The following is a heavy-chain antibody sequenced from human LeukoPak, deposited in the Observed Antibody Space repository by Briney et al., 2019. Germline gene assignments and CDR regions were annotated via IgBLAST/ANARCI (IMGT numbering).Heavy chain of an antibody. CDR1: GYSISSGYY. CDR2: IYHSGST. Sequence: PSETLSLTCTVSGYSISSGYYWGWIRQPPGKGLEWIGSIYHSGSTYYNPSLKSRVTISVDTSKNQFSLKLSSVTAADTAVYYCARINPGEWLDPVDYWGRGTLVTVSS. CDR3: ARINPGEWLDPVDY. J-gene: IGHJ4*02. D-gene: IGHD6-19*01. V-gene: IGHV4-38-2*02.